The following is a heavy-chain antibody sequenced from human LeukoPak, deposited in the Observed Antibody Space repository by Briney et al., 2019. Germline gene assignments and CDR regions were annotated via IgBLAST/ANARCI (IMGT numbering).Heavy chain of an antibody. CDR2: IYYSGST. J-gene: IGHJ6*02. CDR1: GGSISSGGYY. CDR3: ARDLYYYGMDV. V-gene: IGHV4-30-4*01. Sequence: ASQTPSLTCTVSGGSISSGGYYWRWIRQPPGKGLEWIGYIYYSGSTYYNPSLKSRVTISVDTSKNQFSLKLSSVTAADTAVYYCARDLYYYGMDVWGQGTTVTVSS.